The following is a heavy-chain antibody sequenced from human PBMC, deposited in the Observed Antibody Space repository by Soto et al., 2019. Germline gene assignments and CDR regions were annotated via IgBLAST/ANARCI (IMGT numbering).Heavy chain of an antibody. CDR3: ARDHAHSGSYYYYYGMDV. CDR2: ISAYNGNT. J-gene: IGHJ6*02. Sequence: ASVKVSCKASGYTFTSYGISWVRQAPGQGLEWMGWISAYNGNTNYAQKLQGRVTMTTDTSTSTAYMELRSLRSDDTAVYYCARDHAHSGSYYYYYGMDVWGQGTTVTVSS. D-gene: IGHD1-26*01. CDR1: GYTFTSYG. V-gene: IGHV1-18*04.